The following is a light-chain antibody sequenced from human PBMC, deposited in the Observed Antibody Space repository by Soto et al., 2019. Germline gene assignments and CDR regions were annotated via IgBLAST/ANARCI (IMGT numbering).Light chain of an antibody. Sequence: QSALTQPASVSGSPGQSITTSCTGTSSDIGGYNFVSWYQHHPGKAPKLMIYEVNNRPSGVSSRFSGSKSGNTASLTISGLQTEDEADYYCSSFTTSSTLVVFGGGTKLTVL. V-gene: IGLV2-14*01. CDR2: EVN. J-gene: IGLJ2*01. CDR1: SSDIGGYNF. CDR3: SSFTTSSTLVV.